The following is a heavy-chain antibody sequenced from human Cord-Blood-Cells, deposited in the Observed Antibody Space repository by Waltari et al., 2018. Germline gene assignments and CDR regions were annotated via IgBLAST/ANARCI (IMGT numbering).Heavy chain of an antibody. CDR2: IYYSGST. CDR1: GGSISSGGYY. V-gene: IGHV4-31*03. CDR3: ARDWGITIFGVASHGMDV. D-gene: IGHD3-3*01. J-gene: IGHJ6*02. Sequence: QVQLQESGPGLVKPSQTLSLTCTVSGGSISSGGYYWRWIRQHPGKGLEWIGYIYYSGSTYYNPSLKSRVTISVDTSKNQFSLKLSSVTAADTAVYYCARDWGITIFGVASHGMDVWGQGTTVTVSS.